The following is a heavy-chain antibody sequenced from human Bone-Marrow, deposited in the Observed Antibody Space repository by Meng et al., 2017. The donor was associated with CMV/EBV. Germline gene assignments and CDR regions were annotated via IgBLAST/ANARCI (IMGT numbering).Heavy chain of an antibody. Sequence: ASVKVSCKASGYTFTSYGISWVRQAPGQGLEWMGWISGYNGKTNYAQKFQDRVTMTTEKSTSTAYMELRSLRSEDTAVYYCASGDYDSSGRDWAYWGQGTLVTVSS. CDR2: ISGYNGKT. V-gene: IGHV1-18*01. J-gene: IGHJ4*02. D-gene: IGHD3-22*01. CDR1: GYTFTSYG. CDR3: ASGDYDSSGRDWAY.